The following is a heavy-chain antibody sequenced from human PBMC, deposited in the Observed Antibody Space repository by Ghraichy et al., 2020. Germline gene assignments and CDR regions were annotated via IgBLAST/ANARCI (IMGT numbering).Heavy chain of an antibody. CDR2: ISGSGGST. Sequence: GGSLRLSCAGSGFSFSSYVMSWVRQAPGKGLEWVSGISGSGGSTYYADSVRGRFTISRDNSKNSLGLQMSSLRAEDTAVYFCATVEYSTPGNYFDYWGQGTLVTVSS. J-gene: IGHJ4*02. V-gene: IGHV3-23*01. CDR1: GFSFSSYV. D-gene: IGHD6-13*01. CDR3: ATVEYSTPGNYFDY.